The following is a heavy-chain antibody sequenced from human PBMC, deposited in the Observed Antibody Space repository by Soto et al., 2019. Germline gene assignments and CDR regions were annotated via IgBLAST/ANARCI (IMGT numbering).Heavy chain of an antibody. D-gene: IGHD2-15*01. Sequence: PGGSLRLSCAASGFTVSGTYMSWVHQAPGKGLEWVSIIYSGGAKYYADSVKGRFTISRDNSKNALFLQMNRLRAEDTAMYYCASRYCSGGSCNFPVPYYFYGMDVWGLGTTVTVSS. J-gene: IGHJ6*02. V-gene: IGHV3-53*01. CDR3: ASRYCSGGSCNFPVPYYFYGMDV. CDR2: IYSGGAK. CDR1: GFTVSGTY.